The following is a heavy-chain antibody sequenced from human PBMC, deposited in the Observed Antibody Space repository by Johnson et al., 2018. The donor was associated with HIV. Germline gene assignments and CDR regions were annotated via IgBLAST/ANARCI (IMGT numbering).Heavy chain of an antibody. CDR2: INDGGSEK. CDR1: GFTFRSYW. V-gene: IGHV3-7*03. D-gene: IGHD1-26*01. J-gene: IGHJ3*02. Sequence: VQLVESGGGLVQPGGSLRLSCAASGFTFRSYWMTWFRQTPGKGLEWVANINDGGSEKYYVDSVKGRFTISRDNAKNSLYLQMNSLRAEDTAVYYCARDSQWELRPDAFDIWGQGTMVTVSS. CDR3: ARDSQWELRPDAFDI.